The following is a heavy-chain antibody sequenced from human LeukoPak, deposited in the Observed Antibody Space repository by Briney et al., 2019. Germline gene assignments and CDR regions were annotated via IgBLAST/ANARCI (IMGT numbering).Heavy chain of an antibody. D-gene: IGHD3-22*01. J-gene: IGHJ4*02. CDR1: GFTFSSNA. CDR3: ARTYYYDYSAVFGY. V-gene: IGHV3-23*01. CDR2: ISGRGGTI. Sequence: PGGSLRLSCAASGFTFSSNAMRWVRQAPGKGLEWVSAISGRGGTIYYADSVEGRFTISRDNAKNSLYLQMNSLRAEDTAVYYCARTYYYDYSAVFGYWGQGTLVTVSS.